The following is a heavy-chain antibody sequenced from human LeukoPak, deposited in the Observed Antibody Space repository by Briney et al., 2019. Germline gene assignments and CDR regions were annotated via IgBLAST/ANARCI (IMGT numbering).Heavy chain of an antibody. J-gene: IGHJ4*02. Sequence: SETLSLTCAVYGRSFSGYYWSWIRQTPGKGLEWIGEINHSGSTNYNPSLESRVTISVDTSKNQFSLKLSSVTAADTAVCYCASIQLWPLSFDYWGQGTLVTVSS. CDR1: GRSFSGYY. V-gene: IGHV4-34*01. CDR3: ASIQLWPLSFDY. D-gene: IGHD5-18*01. CDR2: INHSGST.